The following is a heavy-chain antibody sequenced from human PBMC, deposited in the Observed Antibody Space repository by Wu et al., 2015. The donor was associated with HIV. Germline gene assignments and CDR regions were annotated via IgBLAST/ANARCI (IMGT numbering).Heavy chain of an antibody. V-gene: IGHV1-46*03. J-gene: IGHJ4*02. CDR2: INPSGGST. CDR1: GYTFTSYY. CDR3: ARDLTPQLREDSSSLAT. Sequence: QVQLVQSGAEVKKPGASVKVSCKASGYTFTSYYMHWVRQAPGQGLEWMGIINPSGGSTSYAQKFQGRVTMTRDTSTSTVYMELSSLRSEDTAVYYCARDLTPQLREDSSSLATWGQGTLVTVSS. D-gene: IGHD6-6*01.